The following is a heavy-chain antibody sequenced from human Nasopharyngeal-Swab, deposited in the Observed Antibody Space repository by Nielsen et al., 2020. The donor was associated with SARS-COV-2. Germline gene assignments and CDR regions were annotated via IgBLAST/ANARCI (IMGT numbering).Heavy chain of an antibody. D-gene: IGHD3-22*01. CDR2: ISHTLGT. J-gene: IGHJ5*02. V-gene: IGHV4-30-2*05. Sequence: RQAPGKGLEWIGYISHTLGTSYNPSLESRLSLFLDTSKNEFSLKLSSVTAADTAVYYCARAVGVDYYDSSGYYPPSWFDPWGQGTLVTVSS. CDR3: ARAVGVDYYDSSGYYPPSWFDP.